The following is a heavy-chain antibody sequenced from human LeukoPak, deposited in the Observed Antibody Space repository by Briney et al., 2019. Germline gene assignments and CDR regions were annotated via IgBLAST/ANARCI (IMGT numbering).Heavy chain of an antibody. Sequence: GRSLRLSCAAAGFTFSDYWMSWVRQAPGKGREWVANMNKKGREKYYGDSGKGRFTISRDNAKNSRSLQMNSLRAEDTAVYYCARDWAHFGYWGQGTLVTVSS. CDR3: ARDWAHFGY. D-gene: IGHD3-10*01. CDR2: MNKKGREK. J-gene: IGHJ4*02. CDR1: GFTFSDYW. V-gene: IGHV3-7*01.